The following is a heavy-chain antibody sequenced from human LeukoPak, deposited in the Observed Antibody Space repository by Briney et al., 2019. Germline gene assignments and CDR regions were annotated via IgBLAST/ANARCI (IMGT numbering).Heavy chain of an antibody. CDR2: ISSSSSTI. V-gene: IGHV3-48*04. D-gene: IGHD5-12*01. Sequence: GGSLTLSCAASGFTFSSYSMNWVRQAPGKGLEWVSYISSSSSTIYYADSVKGRFTISRDNAKNSLYLQMNSLRAEGTAVYYCARDALEWLPDYWGQGTLVTVSS. CDR3: ARDALEWLPDY. CDR1: GFTFSSYS. J-gene: IGHJ4*02.